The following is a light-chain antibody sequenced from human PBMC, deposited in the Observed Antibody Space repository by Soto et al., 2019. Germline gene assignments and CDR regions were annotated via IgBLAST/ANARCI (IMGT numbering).Light chain of an antibody. CDR2: EGI. CDR3: CSYVGNSYV. V-gene: IGLV2-23*01. Sequence: QSVRTQPASVSVSPGQSITISCTGTSSDVGSYNLVSWYQQYPGKVPKLVIYEGIKRPSGVSNRFSASKSGNTASLTISGLQTEDEADYYCCSYVGNSYVFGTGTKVTVL. CDR1: SSDVGSYNL. J-gene: IGLJ1*01.